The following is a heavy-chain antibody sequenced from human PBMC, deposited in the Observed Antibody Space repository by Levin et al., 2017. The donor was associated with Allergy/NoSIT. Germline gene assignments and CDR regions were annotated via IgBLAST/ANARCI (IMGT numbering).Heavy chain of an antibody. CDR1: GFTFSSYE. D-gene: IGHD2-2*01. CDR2: ISSSGSTI. CDR3: ARDRADIVVDISLGYYYYGMDV. Sequence: GGSLRLSCAASGFTFSSYEMNWVRQAPGKGLEWVSYISSSGSTIYYADSVKGRFTISRDNAKNSLYLQMNSLRAEDTAVYYCARDRADIVVDISLGYYYYGMDVWGQGTTVTVSS. J-gene: IGHJ6*02. V-gene: IGHV3-48*03.